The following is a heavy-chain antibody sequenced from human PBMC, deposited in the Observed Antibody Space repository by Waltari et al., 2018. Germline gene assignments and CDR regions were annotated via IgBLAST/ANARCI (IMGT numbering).Heavy chain of an antibody. V-gene: IGHV4-59*01. D-gene: IGHD3-10*01. J-gene: IGHJ5*02. Sequence: QVQLQESGPGLVKPSETLSLTCPVSGGSISSYYWSWIRQPPGKGLEWIGYIYYSGSTNYNPSLKSRVTISVDTSKNQFSLKLSSVTAADTAVYYCARYYGSGSYLRWFDPWGQGTLVTVSS. CDR2: IYYSGST. CDR1: GGSISSYY. CDR3: ARYYGSGSYLRWFDP.